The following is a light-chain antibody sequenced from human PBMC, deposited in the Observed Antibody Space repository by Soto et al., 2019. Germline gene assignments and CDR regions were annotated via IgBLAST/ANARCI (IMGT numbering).Light chain of an antibody. CDR3: QQYDSSPRT. J-gene: IGKJ1*01. CDR1: QSVSSSS. Sequence: EIVMTRSPATLSVSPGERATLSCRASQSVSSSSLAWYQQKPGQAPRLLISGASSRAADIPDRFSGSGSGTDFTLTINRLEPEDFAVYYCQQYDSSPRTFGQGTKVDIK. CDR2: GAS. V-gene: IGKV3-20*01.